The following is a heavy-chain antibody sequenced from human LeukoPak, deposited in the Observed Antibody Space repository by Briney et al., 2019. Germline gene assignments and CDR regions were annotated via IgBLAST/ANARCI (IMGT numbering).Heavy chain of an antibody. CDR2: ISYDGTNK. CDR3: ASSVVVTPAQLDY. CDR1: GFTFSTYA. Sequence: GGSLRLSCAASGFTFSTYAMHWVRQAPGKGLEWVAVISYDGTNKYYADSMKGRFTISRDNSKSTLYLQMNSLRADDTAVYYCASSVVVTPAQLDYWGQGTLVTVSS. D-gene: IGHD2-21*02. V-gene: IGHV3-30-3*01. J-gene: IGHJ4*02.